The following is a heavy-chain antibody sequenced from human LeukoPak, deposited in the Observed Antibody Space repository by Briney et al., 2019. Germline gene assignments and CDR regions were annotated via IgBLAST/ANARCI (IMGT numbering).Heavy chain of an antibody. D-gene: IGHD2-15*01. V-gene: IGHV3-64*01. CDR3: ARGRRDCSGGDCYFYYLDV. J-gene: IGHJ6*03. Sequence: GGSLRLSCVASGFTFSNYAIQWVRQAPGKGLEYVSGISSNGGNTYYANSVKGRFTVSRDNSKNTVFLQMGGLRAEDMAVYYCARGRRDCSGGDCYFYYLDVWGKGTTVTISS. CDR2: ISSNGGNT. CDR1: GFTFSNYA.